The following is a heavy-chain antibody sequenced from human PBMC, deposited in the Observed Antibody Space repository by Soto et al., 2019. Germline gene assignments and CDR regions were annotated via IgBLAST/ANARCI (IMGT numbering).Heavy chain of an antibody. CDR3: ARNGDSSDYRGWFDT. Sequence: EVQLVESGGGLVQPGGSLRLSCAASGFTVSNNYMSWVRQAPGKGLEWVSVIYNDDSTYYADSVKGRFTISRDNSKNTLYLQMNRLRAEDTAVYYCARNGDSSDYRGWFDTWGQGTLVTVSS. D-gene: IGHD3-22*01. CDR1: GFTVSNNY. CDR2: IYNDDST. V-gene: IGHV3-66*01. J-gene: IGHJ5*02.